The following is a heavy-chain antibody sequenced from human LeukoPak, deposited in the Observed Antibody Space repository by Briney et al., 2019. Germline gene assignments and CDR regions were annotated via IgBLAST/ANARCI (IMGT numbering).Heavy chain of an antibody. D-gene: IGHD5-12*01. V-gene: IGHV4-31*03. CDR3: ASGNSGYDTNNWFDP. CDR1: GGSISSGGYY. J-gene: IGHJ5*02. Sequence: PSQTLSLTCTVSGGSISSGGYYWSWIRQHPGKGLEWIGYIYYSGSTYYNPSLKSRVTISVDTSKNQFSPKLSSVTAADTAVYYCASGNSGYDTNNWFDPWGQGTLVTVSS. CDR2: IYYSGST.